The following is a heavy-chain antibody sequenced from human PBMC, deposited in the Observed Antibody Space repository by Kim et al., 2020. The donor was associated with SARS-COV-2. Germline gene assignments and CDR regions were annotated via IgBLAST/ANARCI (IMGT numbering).Heavy chain of an antibody. Sequence: SVKVSCKASGGTFSSYTISWVRQAPGQGLEWMGRIIPILGIANYAQKFQGRVTITADKSTSTAYMELSSLRSEDMAVYYCATIAVAGTSDYWGQGTLVTVSS. D-gene: IGHD6-19*01. J-gene: IGHJ4*02. CDR2: IIPILGIA. V-gene: IGHV1-69*02. CDR3: ATIAVAGTSDY. CDR1: GGTFSSYT.